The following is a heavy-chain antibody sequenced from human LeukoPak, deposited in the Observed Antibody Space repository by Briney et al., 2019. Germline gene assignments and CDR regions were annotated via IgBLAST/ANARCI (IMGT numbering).Heavy chain of an antibody. D-gene: IGHD3-9*01. V-gene: IGHV4-59*08. CDR1: GGSISSYY. CDR3: ARSRVLRYFDWLFPFDY. J-gene: IGHJ4*02. Sequence: KPSETLSLTCSVSGGSISSYYWSWIRQPPGKGLEWIGYIYYSGSTNYNPSLKSRVTISVDTSKNQFSLKLSSVTAADTAVYYCARSRVLRYFDWLFPFDYWGQGTLVTVSS. CDR2: IYYSGST.